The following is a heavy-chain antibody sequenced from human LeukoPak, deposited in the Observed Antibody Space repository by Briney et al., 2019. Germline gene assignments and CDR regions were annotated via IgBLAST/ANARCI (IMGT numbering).Heavy chain of an antibody. Sequence: PSETLSLTCAVYGGSFSGYYWSWIRQPPGKGLEWIGYIYYSGSTYYNPSLKSRVTISVDTSKNQFSLKLSSVTAADTAVYYCAREEYSSSSGYYYYGMDVWGQGTTVTVSS. D-gene: IGHD6-6*01. J-gene: IGHJ6*02. CDR2: IYYSGST. CDR3: AREEYSSSSGYYYYGMDV. V-gene: IGHV4-30-4*08. CDR1: GGSFSGYY.